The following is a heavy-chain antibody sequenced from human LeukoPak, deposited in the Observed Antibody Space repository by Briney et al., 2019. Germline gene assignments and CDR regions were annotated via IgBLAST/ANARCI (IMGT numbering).Heavy chain of an antibody. Sequence: GASLSLSWVGYGASFSYYSMSWVRQPPGKGLEWVSGISDTGGLIYYTDYVNDRFTLNRDNTKNTLNLQKNILRDENTAVYYDAKWFGYPRSYYYLMDVWGQGTTVTVSS. V-gene: IGHV3-23*01. D-gene: IGHD3-16*01. J-gene: IGHJ6*02. CDR1: GASFSYYS. CDR2: ISDTGGLI. CDR3: AKWFGYPRSYYYLMDV.